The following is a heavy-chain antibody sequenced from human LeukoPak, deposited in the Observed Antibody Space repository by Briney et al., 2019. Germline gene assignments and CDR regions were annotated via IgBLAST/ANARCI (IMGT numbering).Heavy chain of an antibody. CDR1: GFSFSRFA. CDR3: ARSPPYVLYSNYLFDY. CDR2: FSGIGDNI. Sequence: PGGSLRLSCAASGFSFSRFAMSWVRQAPGKGLEWVSVFSGIGDNIDYADSVKGRFTISRDNSKHTLYLQLNSLKAEDTAVYYCARSPPYVLYSNYLFDYWGQGTLVTVSS. D-gene: IGHD4-11*01. V-gene: IGHV3-23*01. J-gene: IGHJ4*02.